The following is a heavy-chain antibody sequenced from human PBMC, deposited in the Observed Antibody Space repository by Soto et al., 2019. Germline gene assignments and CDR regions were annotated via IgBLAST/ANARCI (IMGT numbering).Heavy chain of an antibody. CDR1: GGTFSRYA. V-gene: IGHV1-2*02. Sequence: GASVKVSCKASGGTFSRYAISWVRQAPGQGLEWMGWINPNSGGTNYAQKFQGRVTMTRDTSISTAYMELSRLRSDDTAVYYCARRILWFGELLERDAFDIWGQGTMVTVSS. J-gene: IGHJ3*02. CDR2: INPNSGGT. D-gene: IGHD3-10*01. CDR3: ARRILWFGELLERDAFDI.